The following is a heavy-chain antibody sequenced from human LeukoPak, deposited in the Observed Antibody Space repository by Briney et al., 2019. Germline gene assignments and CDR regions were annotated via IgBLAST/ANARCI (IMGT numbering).Heavy chain of an antibody. CDR3: ARDHYSNHYFDY. CDR2: ISSSGSTI. Sequence: GGSLRLSCAASGFTFSSYEMNWVRQAPGKGLEWVSYISSSGSTIYYADSVKGRFTISRDNAKNSLYLQMNSLRAEDTAVYYCARDHYSNHYFDYWGQGTRVTVSS. V-gene: IGHV3-48*03. CDR1: GFTFSSYE. D-gene: IGHD4-11*01. J-gene: IGHJ4*02.